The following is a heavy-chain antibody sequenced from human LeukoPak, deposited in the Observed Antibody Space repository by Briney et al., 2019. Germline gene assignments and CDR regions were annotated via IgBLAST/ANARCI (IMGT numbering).Heavy chain of an antibody. V-gene: IGHV1-18*01. D-gene: IGHD3-10*01. Sequence: ASVKVSCKASGYTFTSYGIIWVRQAPGQGLEWMGWISAYNGNTNYAQKLQGRVTMTTDTSTSTAYMELRSLRSDDTAVYYCASWRVRGIFDYWGQGTLVTVSS. CDR3: ASWRVRGIFDY. J-gene: IGHJ4*02. CDR1: GYTFTSYG. CDR2: ISAYNGNT.